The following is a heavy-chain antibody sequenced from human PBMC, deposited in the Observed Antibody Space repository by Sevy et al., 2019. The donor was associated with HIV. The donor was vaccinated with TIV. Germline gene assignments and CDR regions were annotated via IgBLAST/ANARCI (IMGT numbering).Heavy chain of an antibody. CDR1: GFSLSTSGVG. V-gene: IGHV2-5*02. Sequence: SGPTLVKPTQTLTLTCTFSGFSLSTSGVGVGWIRQPPGKALEWLALIYWDDDKRYSPSLKSRLTISKDTSKNQVVLTMTNMDPVDTATYYCAHSRRDGYNYEDYYYYGMDVWAQGTTVTVSS. D-gene: IGHD5-12*01. CDR3: AHSRRDGYNYEDYYYYGMDV. J-gene: IGHJ6*02. CDR2: IYWDDDK.